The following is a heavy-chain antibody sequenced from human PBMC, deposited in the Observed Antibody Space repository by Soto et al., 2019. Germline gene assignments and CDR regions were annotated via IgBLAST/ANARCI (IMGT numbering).Heavy chain of an antibody. V-gene: IGHV1-2*04. J-gene: IGHJ6*02. D-gene: IGHD3-3*01. CDR3: FCFLVGLPDGMDA. Sequence: ASVKVSCKASGYTFTGYYMHWVRQAPEQGLEWMGWINPNSGGTNYAQKFQGWVTMTRDTSISKAYMELSRLRSDDTDVYYCFCFLVGLPDGMDAWGQGTTVTVSS. CDR1: GYTFTGYY. CDR2: INPNSGGT.